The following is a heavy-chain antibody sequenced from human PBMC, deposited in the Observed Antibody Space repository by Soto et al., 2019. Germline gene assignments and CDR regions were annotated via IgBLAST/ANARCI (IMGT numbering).Heavy chain of an antibody. CDR2: IYYSWST. CDR1: GGSISSGTYY. V-gene: IGHV4-39*07. Sequence: PSETLSLTCTVSGGSISSGTYYWGWIRQPPGKGLEWIGTIYYSWSTYYNPSLKSRVTISVDTSKNQFSLKLTSVTAADTAVYYCARASYCSSTSCYAVGYYYYYMDVWGKGTTVTVSS. CDR3: ARASYCSSTSCYAVGYYYYYMDV. J-gene: IGHJ6*03. D-gene: IGHD2-2*01.